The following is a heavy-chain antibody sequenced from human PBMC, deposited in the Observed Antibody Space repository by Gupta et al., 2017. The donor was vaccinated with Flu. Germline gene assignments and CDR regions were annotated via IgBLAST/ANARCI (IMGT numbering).Heavy chain of an antibody. Sequence: QVQLVQSGPEVKKPGDSVKVSCKASGYTISGHYMHWVRQAPGQGLEWMGRINLKTGGANSAQRFQGRVTMTRVTSISTAYMELSRLRYDDTAVYYCARDPFSSPYYDSRAYLDYWGQGTLVTVSS. V-gene: IGHV1-2*06. J-gene: IGHJ4*02. CDR1: GYTISGHY. CDR3: ARDPFSSPYYDSRAYLDY. D-gene: IGHD3-22*01. CDR2: INLKTGGA.